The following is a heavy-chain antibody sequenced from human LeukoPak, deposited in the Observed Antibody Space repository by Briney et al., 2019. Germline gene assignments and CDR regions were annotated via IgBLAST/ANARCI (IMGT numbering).Heavy chain of an antibody. V-gene: IGHV3-23*01. CDR3: AKDHGNGDYYYYFDS. CDR2: ISDTGRKR. CDR1: GFSFDTYA. J-gene: IGHJ4*02. Sequence: GGSLRLSCVASGFSFDTYAMSWVRQPPGKGLERVSGISDTGRKRHYTDSVKGRFTISRDNSKNTLHLQMNSLRAEDTALYFCAKDHGNGDYYYYFDSWGQGTLVTVSS. D-gene: IGHD2-21*02.